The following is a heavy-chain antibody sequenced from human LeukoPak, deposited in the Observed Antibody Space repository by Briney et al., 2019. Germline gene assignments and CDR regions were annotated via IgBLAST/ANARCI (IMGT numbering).Heavy chain of an antibody. CDR3: AREARGWYNDY. V-gene: IGHV1-69*04. D-gene: IGHD6-19*01. CDR1: GGTFSSYA. CDR2: IIPILGIA. J-gene: IGHJ4*02. Sequence: ASVKVSCKASGGTFSSYAISWVRQAPGQGLEWMGRIIPILGIANYAQKFQGRVTITADKSTSTAYMELSSLRSEDTAVYYCAREARGWYNDYWGQGTLVTVSS.